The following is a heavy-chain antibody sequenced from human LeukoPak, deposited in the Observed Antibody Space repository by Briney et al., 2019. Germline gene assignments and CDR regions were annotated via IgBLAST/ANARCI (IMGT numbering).Heavy chain of an antibody. CDR3: VRGSYHAYYMDV. J-gene: IGHJ6*03. CDR2: VNPGGSIA. V-gene: IGHV3-74*01. Sequence: GGSLRLSCAASGFTFNNYWIHWVRQAPGKGLVWVSRVNPGGSIANFADSVKGRFTISRDNAKNTVYLQTSSLTAEDTAVYYCVRGSYHAYYMDVWGKGTTVTVSS. D-gene: IGHD3-16*01. CDR1: GFTFNNYW.